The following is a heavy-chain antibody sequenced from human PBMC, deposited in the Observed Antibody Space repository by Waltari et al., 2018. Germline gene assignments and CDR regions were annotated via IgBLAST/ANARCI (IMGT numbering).Heavy chain of an antibody. V-gene: IGHV3-23*05. CDR3: AKGDYYNTSGYFSFYFEN. J-gene: IGHJ4*02. Sequence: EVQLLESGGGLVQPGGTLRLSCDASALTITHYAMSWVRQAPGEGLGWVSGVSSSGSSTFYAESVKGRFTISRDNSKNTVYLQMNSLRGEDTALYYCAKGDYYNTSGYFSFYFENWGQGVLVSVSS. D-gene: IGHD3-22*01. CDR2: VSSSGSST. CDR1: ALTITHYA.